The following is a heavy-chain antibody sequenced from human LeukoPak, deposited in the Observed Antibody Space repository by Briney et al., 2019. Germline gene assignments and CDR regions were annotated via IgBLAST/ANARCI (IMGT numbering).Heavy chain of an antibody. CDR3: AREVITIFGVVIIRSPFDY. Sequence: SETLSLTCTVSGYSISSGYYWGWIRQPPGKGLEWIGSIYHSGSTYYNPSLKSRVTISVDTSKNQFSLKLSSVTAADTAVYYCAREVITIFGVVIIRSPFDYWGQGTLVTVSS. J-gene: IGHJ4*02. CDR1: GYSISSGYY. CDR2: IYHSGST. V-gene: IGHV4-38-2*02. D-gene: IGHD3-3*01.